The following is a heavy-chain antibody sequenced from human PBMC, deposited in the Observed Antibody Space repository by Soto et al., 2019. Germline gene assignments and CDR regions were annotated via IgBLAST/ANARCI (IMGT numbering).Heavy chain of an antibody. D-gene: IGHD3-3*01. Sequence: EVQLLESGGGLVQPGGSLRLSCAASGFTFSSYAMSWVRQAPGKGLEWVSAISGSGGSTYYADSVKGRFTISRDNSKNTQYLQMTRLRAEDTAVYDCAKDPGRRRFAKIWFDPRGQGTLVTVSS. V-gene: IGHV3-23*01. CDR1: GFTFSSYA. J-gene: IGHJ5*02. CDR2: ISGSGGST. CDR3: AKDPGRRRFAKIWFDP.